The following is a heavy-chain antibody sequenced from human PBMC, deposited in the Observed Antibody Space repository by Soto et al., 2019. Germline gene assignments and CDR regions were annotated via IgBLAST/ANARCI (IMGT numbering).Heavy chain of an antibody. D-gene: IGHD2-8*01. V-gene: IGHV4-31*11. CDR1: SGSISSSNW. Sequence: SETLSLTCAVSSGSISSSNWWSWVRQHPGKGLEWIGYIYYSGSTYYNPSLKSRVTISVDTSKNQFSLKLSSVTAADTAVYYCARGDCTNGVCYAVDTASFDYWGQGTLVTVSS. CDR2: IYYSGST. CDR3: ARGDCTNGVCYAVDTASFDY. J-gene: IGHJ4*02.